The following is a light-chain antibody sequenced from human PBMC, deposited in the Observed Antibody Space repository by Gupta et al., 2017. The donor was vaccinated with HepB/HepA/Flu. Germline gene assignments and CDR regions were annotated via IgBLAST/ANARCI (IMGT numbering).Light chain of an antibody. J-gene: IGLJ2*01. CDR3: AAWDDSLWGV. CDR2: SKN. Sequence: QSVPTQPPSVNGTPGQSVSISWSGSSSHIATYRVYWYRQLPATAPNLLIYSKNHRPSGVPARFSGSKSGTAASLDISGLRSEDEADYYCAAWDDSLWGVFGGGTKLTVL. V-gene: IGLV1-47*01. CDR1: SSHIATYR.